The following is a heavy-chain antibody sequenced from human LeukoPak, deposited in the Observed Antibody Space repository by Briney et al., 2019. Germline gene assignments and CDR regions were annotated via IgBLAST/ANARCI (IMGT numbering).Heavy chain of an antibody. CDR1: GVSISSSY. Sequence: SDTLSLTCTVSGVSISSSYWSWVRQPPGKGLEWVGYIYYSGDSNYNPSLKSRATISVDTSKSQFSLKVSSVTAADTAIYYCARHEGWFDPWGQGTLVTVSS. CDR3: ARHEGWFDP. J-gene: IGHJ5*02. V-gene: IGHV4-59*08. CDR2: IYYSGDS.